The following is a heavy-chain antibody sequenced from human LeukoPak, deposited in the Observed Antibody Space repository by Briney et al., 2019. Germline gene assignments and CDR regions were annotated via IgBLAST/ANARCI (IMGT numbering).Heavy chain of an antibody. CDR2: IRSKANSYAT. Sequence: GGSLRLSCAASGFTFSGSAMHWVRQASGKGLEWVGRIRSKANSYATAYAASVKGRFTISRDDSKNTAYLQMNSLKTEDTAVYYCTRPTVGYCSSTSWPIGIWGQGTLVTVSS. CDR1: GFTFSGSA. V-gene: IGHV3-73*01. D-gene: IGHD2-2*01. CDR3: TRPTVGYCSSTSWPIGI. J-gene: IGHJ4*02.